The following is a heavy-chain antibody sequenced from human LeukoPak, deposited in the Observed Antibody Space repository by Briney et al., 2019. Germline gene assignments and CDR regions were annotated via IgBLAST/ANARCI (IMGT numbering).Heavy chain of an antibody. Sequence: SVKVSCKASGYTFTSYDINWVRQATGQGLEWMGWMNPNSGNTGYAQKFQGRVTITRNTSISTAYMELSSLRSEDTAVYYCARGRYYYDSSGYYYEDYWGQGTLVTVSS. CDR2: MNPNSGNT. CDR3: ARGRYYYDSSGYYYEDY. D-gene: IGHD3-22*01. CDR1: GYTFTSYD. V-gene: IGHV1-8*03. J-gene: IGHJ4*02.